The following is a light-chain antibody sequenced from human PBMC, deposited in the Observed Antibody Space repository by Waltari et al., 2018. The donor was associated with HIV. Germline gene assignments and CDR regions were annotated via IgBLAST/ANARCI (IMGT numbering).Light chain of an antibody. V-gene: IGLV1-40*01. CDR1: SPNIGAGYD. CDR2: GNN. J-gene: IGLJ3*02. Sequence: QSVLTQPPSVSGAPGQRVTISCTGSSPNIGAGYDVHWYQQRPGTAPTLLIYGNNNRPSGVPDRFSGSKSGTSASLAITGLQAEDEADYYCQSYDNSLSGSRVFGGGTKLTVL. CDR3: QSYDNSLSGSRV.